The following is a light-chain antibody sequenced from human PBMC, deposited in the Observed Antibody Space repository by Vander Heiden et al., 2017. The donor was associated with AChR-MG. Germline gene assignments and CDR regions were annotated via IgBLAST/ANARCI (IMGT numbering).Light chain of an antibody. CDR3: QSYDSSLSLVV. CDR2: GNS. J-gene: IGLJ3*02. CDR1: SSNIGAGYD. Sequence: QSVLTPPPSVSRAPGQRVTISCTGSSSNIGAGYDVHWYQQLPGTAPKLLIYGNSNRPSGVPDRFAGSKSGTSASLAITGLQAEDEADYYCQSYDSSLSLVVFGGGTKLTVL. V-gene: IGLV1-40*01.